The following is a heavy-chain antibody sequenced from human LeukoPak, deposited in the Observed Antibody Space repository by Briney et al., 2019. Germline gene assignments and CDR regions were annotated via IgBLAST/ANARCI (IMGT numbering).Heavy chain of an antibody. Sequence: GGSLRLSCAASGFTFSGHAMSWVRQAPGKGLEWVSAISGSGGSTYYADSVKGRFTISRDNSKNTLYLQMNSLRAEDTAVYYCAKAGLRYFEWSEAIDYWGQGTLVTVSS. CDR1: GFTFSGHA. D-gene: IGHD3-9*01. CDR2: ISGSGGST. V-gene: IGHV3-23*01. J-gene: IGHJ4*02. CDR3: AKAGLRYFEWSEAIDY.